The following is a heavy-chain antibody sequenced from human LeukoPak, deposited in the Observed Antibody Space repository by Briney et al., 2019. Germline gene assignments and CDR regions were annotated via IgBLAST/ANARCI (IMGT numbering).Heavy chain of an antibody. CDR1: GFTFSSYW. CDR2: INRDASEK. Sequence: GGSLRLSCEASGFTFSSYWMTWVRQAPGKGLEWVANINRDASEKYYVDSVKGRFTISRDNAKNSLYLQMTSLRADDTAVYYCARDNPMVYATYDHWGQGTLVTVSS. J-gene: IGHJ4*02. D-gene: IGHD2-8*01. V-gene: IGHV3-7*01. CDR3: ARDNPMVYATYDH.